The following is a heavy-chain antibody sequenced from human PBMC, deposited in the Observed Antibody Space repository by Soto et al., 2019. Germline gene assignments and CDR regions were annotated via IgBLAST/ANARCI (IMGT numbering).Heavy chain of an antibody. V-gene: IGHV4-59*12. Sequence: SETLSLTCTVSGGSISSYYWSWIRQPPGKGLEWIGYIYYSGSTYYNPSLKSRVTISVDTSKNQFSLKLSSVTAADTAVYYCARDQTYYYDSSGYSYNWFDPWGQGTLVTVSS. CDR3: ARDQTYYYDSSGYSYNWFDP. CDR2: IYYSGST. CDR1: GGSISSYY. D-gene: IGHD3-22*01. J-gene: IGHJ5*02.